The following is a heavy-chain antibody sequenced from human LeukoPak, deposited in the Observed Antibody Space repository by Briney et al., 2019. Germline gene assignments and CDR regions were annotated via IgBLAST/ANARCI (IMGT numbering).Heavy chain of an antibody. CDR1: GYTFTGYY. Sequence: ASVKVSCKASGYTFTGYYMHWVRQAPGQGLEWMGWINPNSGGTNYAQKFQGRVTMTRDTSISTAYMELSRLRSDDTAVHYCARSAYYYDSSGYSDWGQGTLVTVSS. CDR2: INPNSGGT. CDR3: ARSAYYYDSSGYSD. D-gene: IGHD3-22*01. V-gene: IGHV1-2*02. J-gene: IGHJ4*02.